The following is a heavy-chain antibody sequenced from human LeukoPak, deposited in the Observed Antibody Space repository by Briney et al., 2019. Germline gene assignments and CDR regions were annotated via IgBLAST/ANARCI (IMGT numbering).Heavy chain of an antibody. D-gene: IGHD3-10*01. V-gene: IGHV3-30*04. CDR3: AKDPSPEAMVRGVSWFDP. CDR2: ISYDGSNK. J-gene: IGHJ5*02. Sequence: GGSLRLSCAASGFTFTSYAMHWVRQAPGKVLEWVAVISYDGSNKYYADSVKGRFTISRDNSKNTLYLQMNSLRAEDTAVYYCAKDPSPEAMVRGVSWFDPWGQGTLVTVSS. CDR1: GFTFTSYA.